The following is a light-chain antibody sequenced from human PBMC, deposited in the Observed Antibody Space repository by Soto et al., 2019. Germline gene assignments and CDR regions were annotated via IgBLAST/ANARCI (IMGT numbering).Light chain of an antibody. Sequence: EVLMTQSPATLSVSPGERATLSCGASQSVSSYLAWYQQKPGQAPRLLIYAASTMATRIPARFSGSGSGTEFTLTISSLQSEDFAAYYCQQSTSLPLTFGGGTKVEIK. CDR3: QQSTSLPLT. CDR1: QSVSSY. CDR2: AAS. J-gene: IGKJ4*01. V-gene: IGKV3-15*01.